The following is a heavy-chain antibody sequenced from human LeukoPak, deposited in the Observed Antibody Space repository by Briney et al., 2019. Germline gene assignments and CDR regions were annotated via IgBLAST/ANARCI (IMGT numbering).Heavy chain of an antibody. CDR2: ISYDDGSNK. CDR3: ARGSGGNTPYYFDY. D-gene: IGHD2-2*02. CDR1: GFTFSTYA. V-gene: IGHV3-30*04. Sequence: PGGTLRLSCAASGFTFSTYALHWVRQAPGQGLERVAVISYDDGSNKYYADSVKGRFTISRDNSKNTLYLQMNSLRTEDTAVYYCARGSGGNTPYYFDYWGQGTLVTVSS. J-gene: IGHJ4*02.